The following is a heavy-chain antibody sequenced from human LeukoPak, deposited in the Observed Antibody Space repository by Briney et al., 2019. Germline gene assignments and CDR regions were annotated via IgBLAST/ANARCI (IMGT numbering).Heavy chain of an antibody. CDR1: GGSISTYY. CDR3: AREVDGGNSV. D-gene: IGHD4-23*01. J-gene: IGHJ4*02. Sequence: SETLSLTCTVSGGSISTYYWSWIRQPAGKGLEWIGEINHSGSTNYNPSLKSRVTISVDTSKNQFSLKLSSVTAADTAVYYCAREVDGGNSVWGQGTLVTVSS. V-gene: IGHV4-34*01. CDR2: INHSGST.